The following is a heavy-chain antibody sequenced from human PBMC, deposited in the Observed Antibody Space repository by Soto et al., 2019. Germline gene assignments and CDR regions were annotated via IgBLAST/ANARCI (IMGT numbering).Heavy chain of an antibody. CDR1: GFTFSSYW. D-gene: IGHD1-7*01. CDR3: ARGARNYYYFDY. CDR2: IYTDGSRA. J-gene: IGHJ4*02. V-gene: IGHV3-74*01. Sequence: EVQLVESGGGLVQPGGSLRLSCATSGFTFSSYWMHWVRQAPGKGLVWVSRIYTDGSRADYADSVKGRFTISRDNAKNTVSLQVNSLGAEDTAVYYCARGARNYYYFDYWGQGTLVTVSS.